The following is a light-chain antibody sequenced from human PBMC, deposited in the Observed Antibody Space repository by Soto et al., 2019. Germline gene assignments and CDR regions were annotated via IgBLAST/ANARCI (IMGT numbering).Light chain of an antibody. CDR1: QNLSRN. J-gene: IGKJ2*01. Sequence: EMVMTQYPATLSVSPGERATLSCRASQNLSRNLAWYQQQPGQAPRLLIFYASTRATGIPARFSGSGSGTDVTLTISSLQSEDFAVYYCQQYDKWPHTFGQGTKLEIK. V-gene: IGKV3-15*01. CDR3: QQYDKWPHT. CDR2: YAS.